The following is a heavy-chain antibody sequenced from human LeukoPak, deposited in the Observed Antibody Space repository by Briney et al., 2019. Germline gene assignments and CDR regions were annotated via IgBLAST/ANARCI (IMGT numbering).Heavy chain of an antibody. Sequence: GGSLRLSCAASRFTFSNYNMNWVRQAPEKGLEWISSISGSSTYIYYADSVKGRFTISRDNAKNSLYLQMNSLRADDTAMYYCVRIPNSANFPNWFDPWGQGTLVTVSS. J-gene: IGHJ5*02. D-gene: IGHD2/OR15-2a*01. CDR3: VRIPNSANFPNWFDP. CDR1: RFTFSNYN. V-gene: IGHV3-21*01. CDR2: ISGSSTYI.